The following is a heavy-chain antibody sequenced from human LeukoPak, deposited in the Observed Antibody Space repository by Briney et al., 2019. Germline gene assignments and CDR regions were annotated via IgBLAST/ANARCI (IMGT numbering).Heavy chain of an antibody. Sequence: SVKVSCKASGGTFSSYAISWVRQAPGQGLEWMGGIIPIFGTANYAQKFQGRVTITADESTSTAYMELSSLRSEDTAVYYCARGYSSGYYYPYYYGMDVWGQGTTVTVSS. J-gene: IGHJ6*02. CDR3: ARGYSSGYYYPYYYGMDV. CDR2: IIPIFGTA. V-gene: IGHV1-69*13. D-gene: IGHD3-22*01. CDR1: GGTFSSYA.